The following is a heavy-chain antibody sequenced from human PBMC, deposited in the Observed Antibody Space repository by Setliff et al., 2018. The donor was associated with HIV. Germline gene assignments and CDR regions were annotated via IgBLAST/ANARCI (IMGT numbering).Heavy chain of an antibody. V-gene: IGHV5-51*01. CDR2: IYPDDSNI. CDR3: ARRDGRSMNAFQI. D-gene: IGHD6-13*01. CDR1: DYTFTTYW. Sequence: GESLKISCKAVDYTFTTYWIGRVRQMPGEGLEWMGIIYPDDSNIRYNPSFQSQVTISADKSITTAYLEIHNLKASDTATYYCARRDGRSMNAFQIWGPGTMVTVSS. J-gene: IGHJ3*01.